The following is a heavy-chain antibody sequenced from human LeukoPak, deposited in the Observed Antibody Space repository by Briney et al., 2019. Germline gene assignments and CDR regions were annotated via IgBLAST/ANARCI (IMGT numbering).Heavy chain of an antibody. V-gene: IGHV3-66*01. Sequence: GGSLRLSRAASGFTVSSYYMTWVRQAPGKGLEWVSVIYSGGSTYYADSVKGRVAISRDNSKNTVFLQMNSVRAADTALYYCARSYSNHLFGMDVWGQGTTVTVSS. CDR3: ARSYSNHLFGMDV. CDR2: IYSGGST. D-gene: IGHD4-11*01. J-gene: IGHJ6*02. CDR1: GFTVSSYY.